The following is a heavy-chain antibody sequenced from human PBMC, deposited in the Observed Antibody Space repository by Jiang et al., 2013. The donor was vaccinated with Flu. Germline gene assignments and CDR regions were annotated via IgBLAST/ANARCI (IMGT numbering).Heavy chain of an antibody. CDR3: ARVGYCSSTSCPDR. J-gene: IGHJ4*02. Sequence: GSGLVKPSETLSLTCAVSGYSISSGYYWGWIRQPPGKGLEWIGSIYHSGSTYYNPSLKSRVTISVDTSKNQFSLKLSSVTAADTAVYYCARVGYCSSTSCPDRWGQGTLVTVSS. CDR1: GYSISSGYY. V-gene: IGHV4-38-2*01. D-gene: IGHD2-2*01. CDR2: IYHSGST.